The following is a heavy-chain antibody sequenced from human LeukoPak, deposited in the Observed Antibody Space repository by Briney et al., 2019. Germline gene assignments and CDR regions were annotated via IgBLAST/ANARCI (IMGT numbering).Heavy chain of an antibody. D-gene: IGHD3-22*01. Sequence: PGGSLRLSCAASGFTFSSYWMTWVRQAPGKGLEWVANIKQDGSEKYYVDSVKGRFTISRDNAKNSLYLQMNSLRAEDTAVYYCARGRSALIGSYYYYYMDVWGKGTTGTVSS. CDR1: GFTFSSYW. CDR2: IKQDGSEK. CDR3: ARGRSALIGSYYYYYMDV. V-gene: IGHV3-7*04. J-gene: IGHJ6*03.